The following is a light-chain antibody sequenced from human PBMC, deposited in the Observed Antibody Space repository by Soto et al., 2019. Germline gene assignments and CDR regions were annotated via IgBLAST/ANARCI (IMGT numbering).Light chain of an antibody. CDR1: GSDVGGYNY. Sequence: QSALTQPASVSGSPGQSITISCTGTGSDVGGYNYVSWYQQHPGKAPKLMIYDVSNRPSGVSNRFSGSKSGNTASLTIYGLQAEDEADDYCSSYTSSSTVIFDVSTKLTVL. V-gene: IGLV2-14*01. CDR2: DVS. CDR3: SSYTSSSTVI. J-gene: IGLJ2*01.